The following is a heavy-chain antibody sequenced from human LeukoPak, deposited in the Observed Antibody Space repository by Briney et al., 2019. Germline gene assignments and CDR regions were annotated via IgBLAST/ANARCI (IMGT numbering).Heavy chain of an antibody. Sequence: GGSLRLSCAASGFTFSKYSMNWVRQAPGKGLEWVSFISSSGSYIYYADSVKGRFTISRDNAKNSLYLQMNSLRAEDTAVYYCAREFGLRYFDWLLWGAFDIWGQGTMVTVSS. CDR1: GFTFSKYS. D-gene: IGHD3-9*01. CDR2: ISSSGSYI. J-gene: IGHJ3*02. V-gene: IGHV3-21*01. CDR3: AREFGLRYFDWLLWGAFDI.